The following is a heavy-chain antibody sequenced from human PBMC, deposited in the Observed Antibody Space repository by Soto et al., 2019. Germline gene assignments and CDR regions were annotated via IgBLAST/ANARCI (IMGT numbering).Heavy chain of an antibody. CDR3: ARFYTYGYYYFDF. J-gene: IGHJ4*02. CDR1: GDSISRGDYY. CDR2: IYYSGST. Sequence: SETLSLTCTVSGDSISRGDYYWTWIRQHPGRGLEWIGYIYYSGSTLYNPSLQSRVTLSVDTSKNQVSLKLNSVTAADTAMYYCARFYTYGYYYFDFWGQGTQVTVSS. D-gene: IGHD5-18*01. V-gene: IGHV4-31*03.